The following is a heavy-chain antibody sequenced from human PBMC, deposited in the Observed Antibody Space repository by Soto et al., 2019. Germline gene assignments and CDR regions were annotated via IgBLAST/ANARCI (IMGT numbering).Heavy chain of an antibody. J-gene: IGHJ6*02. CDR1: EFTFSDSN. Sequence: GGSLRLSCVASEFTFSDSNMNWVRQAPGKGLEWVSYISSSGGTIYYGDSVKGRFTISRDNGKNSLFLQMNSLRDADTAVYYCARDRVVTVESDYFFGMDIWGQGTAVT. V-gene: IGHV3-48*02. D-gene: IGHD2-21*02. CDR2: ISSSGGTI. CDR3: ARDRVVTVESDYFFGMDI.